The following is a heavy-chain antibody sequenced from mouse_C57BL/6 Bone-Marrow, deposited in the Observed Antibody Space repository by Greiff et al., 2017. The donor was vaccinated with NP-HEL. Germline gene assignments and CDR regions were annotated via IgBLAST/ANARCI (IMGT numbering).Heavy chain of an antibody. J-gene: IGHJ3*01. CDR1: GYTFTSYW. CDR2: IYPGSGST. V-gene: IGHV1-55*01. D-gene: IGHD3-2*02. CDR3: ARSGRSGLAWFAY. Sequence: QVQLQQPGAELVKPGASVKMSCKASGYTFTSYWITWVKQRPGQGLEWIGDIYPGSGSTNYNEKFKSKATLTVDPSSSTAYMQLSSLTSEDSAVDYCARSGRSGLAWFAYWGQGTLVTVSA.